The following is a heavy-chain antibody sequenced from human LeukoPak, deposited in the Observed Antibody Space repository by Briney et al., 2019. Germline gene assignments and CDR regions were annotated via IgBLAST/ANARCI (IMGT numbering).Heavy chain of an antibody. D-gene: IGHD3-10*01. CDR3: AADHVLLWFGEPSGGMDV. CDR2: MNPNSGNT. CDR1: GYTFTSYD. V-gene: IGHV1-8*03. J-gene: IGHJ6*02. Sequence: ASVKVSCKASGYTFTSYDINWVRQATGQGLEWMGWMNPNSGNTGYAQKFQGRVTITRNTSISTAYMELSSLRSEDTAVYYCAADHVLLWFGEPSGGMDVWGQGTTVTVSS.